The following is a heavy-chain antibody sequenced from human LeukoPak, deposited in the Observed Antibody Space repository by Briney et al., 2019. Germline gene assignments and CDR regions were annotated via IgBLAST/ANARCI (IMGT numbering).Heavy chain of an antibody. CDR1: GYSISSGYY. CDR2: FYHSGNT. V-gene: IGHV4-38-2*01. Sequence: SETLSLTCAVSGYSISSGYYWGWIRQPPGKGLEWIGSFYHSGNTYYNPSLKSRVTISVDTSKNQFSLKLTSVTAADTAVYYCARHVFYSNYPHNWFDPWGQGTLVTVSS. D-gene: IGHD4-11*01. J-gene: IGHJ5*02. CDR3: ARHVFYSNYPHNWFDP.